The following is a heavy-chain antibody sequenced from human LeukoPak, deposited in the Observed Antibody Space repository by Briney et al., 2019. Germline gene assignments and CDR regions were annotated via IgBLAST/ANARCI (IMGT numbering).Heavy chain of an antibody. Sequence: GTSVKVSCKASGFTFTSSAMQWVRQARGQRLEWIGWIVVGSGNRDHAQKFQERVSITRDMSTGTAYMELSSLRSEDTAVYSCAAGTSGRPEYFQHWGQGTLVTVSS. CDR1: GFTFTSSA. J-gene: IGHJ1*01. D-gene: IGHD1-14*01. V-gene: IGHV1-58*02. CDR3: AAGTSGRPEYFQH. CDR2: IVVGSGNR.